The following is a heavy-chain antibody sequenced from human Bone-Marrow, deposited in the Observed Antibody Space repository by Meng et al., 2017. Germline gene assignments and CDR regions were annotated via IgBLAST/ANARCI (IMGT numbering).Heavy chain of an antibody. Sequence: QVQLQESGPGLVKPSQTLSLTCTVSGGSISSGDYYWTWIRQPPGKGLEWIGEINHSGSPDYNTSLKSRVTISVDTSKNQFSLKLSSVTAADTAVYYCARGQLILRNWGQGTLVTVSS. V-gene: IGHV4-30-4*08. CDR3: ARGQLILRN. J-gene: IGHJ4*02. CDR1: GGSISSGDYY. D-gene: IGHD2/OR15-2a*01. CDR2: INHSGSP.